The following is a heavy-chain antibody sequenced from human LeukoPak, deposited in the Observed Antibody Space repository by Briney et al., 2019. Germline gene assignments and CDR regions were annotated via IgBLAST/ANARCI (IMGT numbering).Heavy chain of an antibody. CDR3: ARDRLYGDLFYFDF. Sequence: PGGSLRLSCVASGFSFSSDPMHWVRQAPGKGLEWVAVLSYDGSYPFYPDSVKGRFTISRDNSKNTLFLDMRSRRADDTAVYYCARDRLYGDLFYFDFWGHGTRVIVSS. J-gene: IGHJ4*01. D-gene: IGHD4-17*01. CDR2: LSYDGSYP. V-gene: IGHV3-30*04. CDR1: GFSFSSDP.